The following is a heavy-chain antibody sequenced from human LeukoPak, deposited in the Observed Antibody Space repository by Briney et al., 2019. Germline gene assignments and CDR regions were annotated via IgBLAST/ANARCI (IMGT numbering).Heavy chain of an antibody. Sequence: GGSLRLSCAASGFTFSSYSMNWVRQAPGKGLEWVSLISSSSSYIYYADSVKGRFTISRDNAKNSLYLQMNSLRAEDTALYYCARDRGVDTAMVNWFDPWGQGTLVTVSS. CDR2: ISSSSSYI. CDR1: GFTFSSYS. V-gene: IGHV3-21*04. D-gene: IGHD5-18*01. J-gene: IGHJ5*02. CDR3: ARDRGVDTAMVNWFDP.